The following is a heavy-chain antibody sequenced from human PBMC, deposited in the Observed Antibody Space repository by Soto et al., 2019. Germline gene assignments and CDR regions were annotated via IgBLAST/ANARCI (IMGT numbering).Heavy chain of an antibody. J-gene: IGHJ6*02. CDR1: GFTFSSYS. V-gene: IGHV3-48*02. D-gene: IGHD4-4*01. CDR3: ARVAHDYSNYGPPGNYYYYGMDV. Sequence: PGGSLRLSCAASGFTFSSYSMNWVRQAPGKGLEWVSYISSSSSTIYYADSVKGRFTISRDNAKNSLYLQMNSLRDEDTAVYYCARVAHDYSNYGPPGNYYYYGMDVWGQGTTVTVSS. CDR2: ISSSSSTI.